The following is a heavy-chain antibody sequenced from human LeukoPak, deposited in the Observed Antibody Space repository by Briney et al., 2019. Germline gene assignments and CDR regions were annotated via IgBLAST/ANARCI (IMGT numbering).Heavy chain of an antibody. Sequence: GGSLRLSCAASGFTFSSYSMNWVREAPGKGLEWVSSISSSSSYIYYADSVKGRFTISRDNAKNSLYLQMNSLRAEDTAVYYCARDAYGGRLDFDYWGQGTLVTVSS. V-gene: IGHV3-21*03. CDR3: ARDAYGGRLDFDY. D-gene: IGHD4-17*01. CDR1: GFTFSSYS. CDR2: ISSSSSYI. J-gene: IGHJ4*02.